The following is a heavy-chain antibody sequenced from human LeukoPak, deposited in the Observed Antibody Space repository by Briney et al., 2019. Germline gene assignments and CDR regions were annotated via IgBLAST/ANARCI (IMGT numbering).Heavy chain of an antibody. D-gene: IGHD5-24*01. V-gene: IGHV4-34*01. CDR2: INHSGST. CDR1: GGSFSGYY. CDR3: ARDRWLHLYFDY. J-gene: IGHJ4*02. Sequence: SETLSLTCAVYGGSFSGYYWSWIRQPPGKGLEWIGEINHSGSTNYSPSLKSRVTISVDTSKNQFSLKLSSVTAADTAVYYCARDRWLHLYFDYWGQGTLVTASS.